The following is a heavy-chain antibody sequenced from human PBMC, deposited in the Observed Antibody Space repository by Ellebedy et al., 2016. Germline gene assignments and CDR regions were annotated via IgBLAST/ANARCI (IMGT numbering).Heavy chain of an antibody. V-gene: IGHV3-66*01. CDR3: ARVEGASGWYDFDY. Sequence: GESLKISCVVSGFSVSSNYLSWVRQAPGKGLEWVSVLYAGGTTFYADSVRGRFTISRDNSKNTLYLQMNRLRAEDTAVYYCARVEGASGWYDFDYWGQGTLVTVSS. CDR2: LYAGGTT. CDR1: GFSVSSNY. J-gene: IGHJ4*02. D-gene: IGHD6-19*01.